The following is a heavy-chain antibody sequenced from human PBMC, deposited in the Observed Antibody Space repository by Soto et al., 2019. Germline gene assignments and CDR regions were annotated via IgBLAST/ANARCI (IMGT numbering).Heavy chain of an antibody. Sequence: GGSLRLSCAASGFTFSSYDMHWVRQATGKGLEWVSAIGTAGDTYYPGSVKGRFTISRENAKNSLYLQMNSLRAGDTAVYYCARSVVDCSGGSCHQAFDYWGQGTLVTVSS. J-gene: IGHJ4*02. CDR1: GFTFSSYD. D-gene: IGHD2-15*01. V-gene: IGHV3-13*01. CDR2: IGTAGDT. CDR3: ARSVVDCSGGSCHQAFDY.